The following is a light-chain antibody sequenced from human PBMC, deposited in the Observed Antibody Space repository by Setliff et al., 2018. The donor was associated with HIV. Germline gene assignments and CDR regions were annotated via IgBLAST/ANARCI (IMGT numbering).Light chain of an antibody. CDR2: GHN. V-gene: IGLV1-40*01. J-gene: IGLJ1*01. Sequence: QSVLTQPPSVSGAPGQRVTISCTGSSSNIGAGFDVHWYQQFPGTAPKLLIYGHNNRPSGVPDRFSGSKSGTSASLAITGLQAEDEADYYCNSYINTSPPAYVFGTGTKVTVL. CDR3: NSYINTSPPAYV. CDR1: SSNIGAGFD.